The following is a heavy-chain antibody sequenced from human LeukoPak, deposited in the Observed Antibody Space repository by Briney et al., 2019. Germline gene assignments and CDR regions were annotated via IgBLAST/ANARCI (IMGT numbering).Heavy chain of an antibody. CDR2: IRYDGSNK. CDR1: GFTFSSYS. CDR3: ANGGGYFYYFDY. V-gene: IGHV3-30*02. J-gene: IGHJ4*02. Sequence: GGSLRLSCAASGFTFSSYSMNWVRQAPGKGLEWVAFIRYDGSNKYYADSVKGRFTISRDNSKNTPYLQMNSLRAEDTAVYYCANGGGYFYYFDYWGQGTLVTVSS. D-gene: IGHD2-21*01.